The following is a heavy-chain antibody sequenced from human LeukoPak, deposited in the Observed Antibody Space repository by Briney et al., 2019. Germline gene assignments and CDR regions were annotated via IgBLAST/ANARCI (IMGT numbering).Heavy chain of an antibody. CDR3: VKDLGYGDGLWASPFDY. CDR1: EFTLSNYA. J-gene: IGHJ4*02. Sequence: GGSLRLSCAASEFTLSNYAMHWVRQAPGKGLEYVSAISTSGGSTYYADSVKGRFTISRDNSKNTVYLQMSSLRAEDTAVYYCVKDLGYGDGLWASPFDYWGQGTLVTVSS. D-gene: IGHD4-17*01. CDR2: ISTSGGST. V-gene: IGHV3-64D*06.